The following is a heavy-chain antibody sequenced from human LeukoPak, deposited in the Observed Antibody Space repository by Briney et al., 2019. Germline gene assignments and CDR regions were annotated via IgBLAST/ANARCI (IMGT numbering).Heavy chain of an antibody. V-gene: IGHV3-73*01. D-gene: IGHD5-24*01. CDR1: GFTFSGSA. Sequence: GGSLRLSCAASGFTFSGSAMHWVRQASGKGLEWVGRIRSKANSYATAYAASVKGRFTISRDDSKNTAYLQMNSLKTEDTAVYYCTRQGDGYNLGPNWGQGTLVTVSS. CDR3: TRQGDGYNLGPN. J-gene: IGHJ4*02. CDR2: IRSKANSYAT.